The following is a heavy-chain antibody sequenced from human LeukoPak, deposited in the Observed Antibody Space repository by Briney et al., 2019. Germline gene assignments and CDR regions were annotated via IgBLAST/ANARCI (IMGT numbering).Heavy chain of an antibody. CDR3: ARGWIQLWYPSLSYYMDV. Sequence: EXXSLTCAVYGGSFSGYYWSWIRQPPGEGLEWIGEINHSGSTNYNPSLTSRGTISVDTSKDQFSLKLSSVTAADTAVYYCARGWIQLWYPSLSYYMDVWGKGTTVTVSS. CDR1: GGSFSGYY. J-gene: IGHJ6*03. V-gene: IGHV4-34*01. CDR2: INHSGST. D-gene: IGHD5-18*01.